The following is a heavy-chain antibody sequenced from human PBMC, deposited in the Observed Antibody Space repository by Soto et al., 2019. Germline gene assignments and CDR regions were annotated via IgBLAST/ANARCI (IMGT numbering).Heavy chain of an antibody. D-gene: IGHD2-21*01. CDR2: INTGNGNT. CDR1: GYTFTDYA. J-gene: IGHJ4*02. CDR3: AKGSRMWTPDY. V-gene: IGHV1-3*04. Sequence: QVQLVQSGAEVKKPGASVKVSCKASGYTFTDYAMHWVRQAPGQRLEWMGWINTGNGNTKFSLKFQGRVTITRDTSATTAYMELTSLRSGDTAVYYCAKGSRMWTPDYWGQGTLFTVSS.